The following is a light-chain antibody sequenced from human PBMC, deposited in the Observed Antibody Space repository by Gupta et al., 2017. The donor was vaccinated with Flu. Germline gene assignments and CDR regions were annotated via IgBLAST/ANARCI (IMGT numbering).Light chain of an antibody. CDR3: QHYGSSPRYT. J-gene: IGKJ2*01. CDR2: GAS. Sequence: EIVLTQSPGTLSLSPGERATLSCRASQSVRSRYLTWYQQKPGQAPRLLIYGASNRATGIPDRFSGSGSGTDFTLTINRLEPEDFAVYYCQHYGSSPRYTFGQGTRLEIK. CDR1: QSVRSRY. V-gene: IGKV3-20*01.